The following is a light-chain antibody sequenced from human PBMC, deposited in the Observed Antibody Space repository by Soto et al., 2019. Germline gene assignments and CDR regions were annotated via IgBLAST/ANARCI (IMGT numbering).Light chain of an antibody. V-gene: IGLV1-36*01. Sequence: QSVLTQPPSVSEAPRQRVTISCSGSRSNIGHNGVSWYQHLPGKAPKLLIYYDDLLPSGIPDRFSGSKSGTSASLAISGLQSEDEADYYCAAGDDSLNGVVFGGGTKLPV. CDR2: YDD. CDR3: AAGDDSLNGVV. J-gene: IGLJ2*01. CDR1: RSNIGHNG.